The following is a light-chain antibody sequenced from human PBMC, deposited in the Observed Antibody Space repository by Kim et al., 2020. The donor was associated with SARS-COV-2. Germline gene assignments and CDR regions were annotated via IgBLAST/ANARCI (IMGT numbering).Light chain of an antibody. Sequence: ASVGDRVTITCRASQDIKNYLAWYRQKPGKVPEVLIYAASILQSGVPSRISGSGSGTDFTLTINSLQPEDVATYYCQKYNCAPWTFGQGTKVDIK. CDR2: AAS. V-gene: IGKV1-27*01. J-gene: IGKJ1*01. CDR3: QKYNCAPWT. CDR1: QDIKNY.